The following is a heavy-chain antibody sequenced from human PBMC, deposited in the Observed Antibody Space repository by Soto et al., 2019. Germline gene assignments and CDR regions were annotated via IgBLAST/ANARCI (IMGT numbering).Heavy chain of an antibody. CDR3: ARIGSGSYYRDLDY. V-gene: IGHV4-34*01. D-gene: IGHD1-26*01. Sequence: SETLSLTXAVYGGSFSGYYWSWIRQPPGKGLEWIGEINHSGSTNYNPSLKSRVTISVDTSKNQFSLKLSSVTAADTAVYYCARIGSGSYYRDLDYWGQGTLVTVSS. J-gene: IGHJ4*02. CDR2: INHSGST. CDR1: GGSFSGYY.